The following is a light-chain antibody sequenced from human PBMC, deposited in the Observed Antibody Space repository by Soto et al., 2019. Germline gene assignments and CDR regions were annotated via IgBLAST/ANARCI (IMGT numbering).Light chain of an antibody. CDR2: KVS. CDR1: QSLVYSDGNTY. CDR3: MQGTHWPPWT. V-gene: IGKV2-30*01. Sequence: DVVMTQSPLSLPVTLGQPASISCRSSQSLVYSDGNTYLNWFQQRPGQSPRRLIYKVSNRYSGVPDRLSGSGSGTDFTLKISRVEAEDVGVYYCMQGTHWPPWTFGQGTKVEIK. J-gene: IGKJ1*01.